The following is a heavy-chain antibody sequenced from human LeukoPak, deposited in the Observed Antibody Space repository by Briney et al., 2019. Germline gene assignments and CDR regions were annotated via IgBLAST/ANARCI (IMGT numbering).Heavy chain of an antibody. D-gene: IGHD2/OR15-2a*01. Sequence: GRSLRLSCAASGFTFSSYGMHWVRQAPGKGLEWVAVISYDGSNKYYADSVKGRFTISRDNSKNTLYLQMNSLRAEDTAVYYCAKDVISPYVLAPLDYWGQGTLVTVSS. CDR2: ISYDGSNK. CDR3: AKDVISPYVLAPLDY. CDR1: GFTFSSYG. V-gene: IGHV3-30*18. J-gene: IGHJ4*02.